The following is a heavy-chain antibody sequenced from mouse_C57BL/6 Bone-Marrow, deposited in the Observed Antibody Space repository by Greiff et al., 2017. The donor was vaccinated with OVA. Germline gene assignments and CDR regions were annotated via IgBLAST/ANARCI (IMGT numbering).Heavy chain of an antibody. Sequence: VKLQESGPGLVQPSQSLSITCTVSGFSLTSYGVHWVRQSPGKGLEWLGVIWSGGSPDYNAAFISRLSISKDNSKSQVFFKMNSLQADDTAIYYCARKRYCYAMDYWGQGTSVTVSS. CDR2: IWSGGSP. J-gene: IGHJ4*01. CDR1: GFSLTSYG. V-gene: IGHV2-2*01. D-gene: IGHD1-1*01. CDR3: ARKRYCYAMDY.